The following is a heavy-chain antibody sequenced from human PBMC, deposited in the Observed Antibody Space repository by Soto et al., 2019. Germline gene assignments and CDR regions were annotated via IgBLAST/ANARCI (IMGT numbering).Heavy chain of an antibody. CDR3: ARQEITMVRAFNWFDP. V-gene: IGHV4-39*01. CDR2: IYYSGST. J-gene: IGHJ5*02. D-gene: IGHD3-10*01. CDR1: GCSISSSSYY. Sequence: QLQLQESGPGLVKPSETLSLTCTVSGCSISSSSYYWGWIRHPPGKGLEWIGSIYYSGSTYYNPSLKSRVTISVDTSTTQFSLKLTSVTAADTAVYYCARQEITMVRAFNWFDPWGQGTLVTVSS.